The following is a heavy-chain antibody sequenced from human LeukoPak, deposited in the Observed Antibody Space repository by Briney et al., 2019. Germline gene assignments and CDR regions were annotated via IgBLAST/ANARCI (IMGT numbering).Heavy chain of an antibody. CDR1: GGSISSGDYY. CDR2: IYYSGST. CDR3: ARGGVATITGDDY. J-gene: IGHJ4*02. Sequence: PSQTLSLTCTVPGGSISSGDYYWSWIRQPPGKGLEWIGYIYYSGSTYYNPSLKSRVTISVDTSKNQFSLKLSSVTAADTAVYYCARGGVATITGDDYWGQGTLVTVSS. D-gene: IGHD5-12*01. V-gene: IGHV4-30-4*01.